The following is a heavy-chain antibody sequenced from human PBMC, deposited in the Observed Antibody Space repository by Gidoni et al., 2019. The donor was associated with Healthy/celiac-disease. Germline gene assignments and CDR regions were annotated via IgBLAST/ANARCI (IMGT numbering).Heavy chain of an antibody. CDR1: GGSIRSSRYY. CDR2: IYYSGCT. V-gene: IGHV4-39*01. Sequence: QLQLQESGPGLVKPSETLSLTCTVSGGSIRSSRYYWGWIRQPPGKGLEWIGSIYYSGCTYYNPSLKSRVTISVDTSKNQFSLKLSSVTAADTAVYYCARLRPLRGYDFWSGYYGWFDPWGQGTLVTVSS. J-gene: IGHJ5*02. CDR3: ARLRPLRGYDFWSGYYGWFDP. D-gene: IGHD3-3*01.